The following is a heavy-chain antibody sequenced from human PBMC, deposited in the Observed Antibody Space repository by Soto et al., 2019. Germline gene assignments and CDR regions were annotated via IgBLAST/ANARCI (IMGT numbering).Heavy chain of an antibody. Sequence: SETLSLTCTVSSGSINNYFWSWIRQPPGKGLEWIGYIYYTGGTNYNPSLKSRVTISIDTSKKQFSLSLTSATAADTAVYFCARAGSSWYDALDYWGRGTLVTVSS. CDR2: IYYTGGT. D-gene: IGHD6-13*01. CDR1: SGSINNYF. V-gene: IGHV4-59*01. J-gene: IGHJ4*02. CDR3: ARAGSSWYDALDY.